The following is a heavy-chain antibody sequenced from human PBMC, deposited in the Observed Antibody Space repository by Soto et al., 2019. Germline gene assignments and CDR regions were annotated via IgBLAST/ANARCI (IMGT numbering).Heavy chain of an antibody. V-gene: IGHV3-66*04. CDR1: VFTVRNIY. J-gene: IGHJ4*02. D-gene: IGHD3-9*01. Sequence: GASLRLSCAASVFTVRNIYMTWVRQAPGKGMEWVSVISNDGRTYYADSVKGRFTISRDNSKNTLYLQMNSLRAGDTAVNYCARLEGLATISYYFDFWGPGALVTVSS. CDR2: ISNDGRT. CDR3: ARLEGLATISYYFDF.